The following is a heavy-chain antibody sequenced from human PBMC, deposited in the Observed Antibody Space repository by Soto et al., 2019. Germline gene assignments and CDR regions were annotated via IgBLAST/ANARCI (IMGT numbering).Heavy chain of an antibody. D-gene: IGHD3-3*01. J-gene: IGHJ6*02. V-gene: IGHV1-2*04. CDR3: ARDGPGSYLASGYPMDYYYYYGMDV. CDR2: INPNSGGT. Sequence: ASVKVSCKXSGYTFTGYYMHWVRQAPGQGLEWMGWINPNSGGTNYAQKFQGWVTMTRDTSISTAYMELSRLRSDDTAVYYCARDGPGSYLASGYPMDYYYYYGMDVWGQGTTVTVSS. CDR1: GYTFTGYY.